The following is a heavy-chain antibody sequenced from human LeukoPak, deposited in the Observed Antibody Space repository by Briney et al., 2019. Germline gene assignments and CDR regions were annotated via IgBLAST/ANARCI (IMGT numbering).Heavy chain of an antibody. CDR2: INSDGSST. CDR1: GFTFSSYW. V-gene: IGHV3-74*01. J-gene: IGHJ5*02. D-gene: IGHD2-2*01. Sequence: PGGSLRLSCAASGFTFSSYWMHWVRQAPGKGLVWVSRINSDGSSTSYADSVKGRFTISRDNSKNTLYLQMNSLRAEDTAVYYCAKDHSKYQLLYNWFDPWGQGTLVTVSS. CDR3: AKDHSKYQLLYNWFDP.